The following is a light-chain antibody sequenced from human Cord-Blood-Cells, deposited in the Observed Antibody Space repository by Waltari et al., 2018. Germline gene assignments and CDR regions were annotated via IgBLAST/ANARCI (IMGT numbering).Light chain of an antibody. J-gene: IGLJ3*02. V-gene: IGLV2-14*01. CDR3: SSYPDSSTLV. CDR2: DVS. Sequence: QSALTQPASVSGSPGQSITISCPGTSSDVGGYNYVSWYQQHPGKALKLMIYDVSKRPSGVSNRFSGSKASDTASLSISGLQGEDEADYYCSSYPDSSTLVFGGGTKLTVL. CDR1: SSDVGGYNY.